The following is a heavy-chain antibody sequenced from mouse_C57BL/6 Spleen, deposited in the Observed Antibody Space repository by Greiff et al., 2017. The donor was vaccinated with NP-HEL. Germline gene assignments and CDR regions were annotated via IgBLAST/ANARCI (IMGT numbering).Heavy chain of an antibody. V-gene: IGHV14-4*01. D-gene: IGHD2-2*01. CDR1: GFNIKDDY. Sequence: EVHLVESGAELVRPGASVKLSCTASGFNIKDDYMHWVKQRPEQGLEWIGWIDPENGDTEYASKFQGKATITADTSSNTAYLQLSSLTSEDTAVYYCTTGYYGYEGDYWGQGTTLTVSS. J-gene: IGHJ2*01. CDR3: TTGYYGYEGDY. CDR2: IDPENGDT.